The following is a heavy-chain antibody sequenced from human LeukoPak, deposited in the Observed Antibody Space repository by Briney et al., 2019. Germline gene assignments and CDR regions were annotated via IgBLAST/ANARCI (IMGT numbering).Heavy chain of an antibody. CDR3: ARAAGYCSGGSCPSYYFDY. CDR2: INPNSGGT. V-gene: IGHV1-2*02. D-gene: IGHD2-15*01. J-gene: IGHJ4*02. CDR1: GYTFNGYY. Sequence: ASVKVSCKSSGYTFNGYYMHWVRQAPGQGLEWMGWINPNSGGTNYAQKFQGRVTMTRDTSISTAYMELSRLRSDDTAVYYCARAAGYCSGGSCPSYYFDYWGQGTLVTVSS.